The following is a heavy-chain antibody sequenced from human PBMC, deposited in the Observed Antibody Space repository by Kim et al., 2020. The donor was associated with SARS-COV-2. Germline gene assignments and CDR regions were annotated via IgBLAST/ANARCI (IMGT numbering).Heavy chain of an antibody. CDR3: ARGGPSSGLRYLFDY. CDR1: GASISSYY. V-gene: IGHV4-59*01. Sequence: SETLSLTCTVSGASISSYYWSWIRQPPGKGLECIGYIYFSGSTNYNPSLKSRVTISLDTSKNQFSLKLSSVTAADTAVYYCARGGPSSGLRYLFDYWGQGTLVTVSS. D-gene: IGHD3-22*01. J-gene: IGHJ4*02. CDR2: IYFSGST.